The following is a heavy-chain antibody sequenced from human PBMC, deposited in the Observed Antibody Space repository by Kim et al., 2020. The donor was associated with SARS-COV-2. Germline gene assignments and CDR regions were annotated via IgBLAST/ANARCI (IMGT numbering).Heavy chain of an antibody. D-gene: IGHD1-26*01. J-gene: IGHJ4*02. V-gene: IGHV5-51*01. CDR2: IYPDDSDT. CDR3: ASATEVAATYDFEY. CDR1: GYGFTTRW. Sequence: GESLKISCKASGYGFTTRWIGWVRQMPGKGLEGMGIIYPDDSDTRYSPSFQGQVTISVDKSISTAYLQWSGLKASDTAIYYCASATEVAATYDFEYWGQGTLVTVSS.